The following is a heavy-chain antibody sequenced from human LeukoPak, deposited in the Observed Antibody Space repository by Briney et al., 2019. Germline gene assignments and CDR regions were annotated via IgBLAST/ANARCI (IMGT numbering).Heavy chain of an antibody. V-gene: IGHV3-48*01. D-gene: IGHD3-22*01. CDR1: GFTFSNYA. J-gene: IGHJ3*02. Sequence: PGGSLRLSCAASGFTFSNYAMNWVRQAPGKGLEWVSYISSSSSTIYYADSVKGRFTISRDNAKNSLYLQMNSLRAEDTAVYYCARDSVTMIVDAFDIWGQGTMVTVSS. CDR3: ARDSVTMIVDAFDI. CDR2: ISSSSSTI.